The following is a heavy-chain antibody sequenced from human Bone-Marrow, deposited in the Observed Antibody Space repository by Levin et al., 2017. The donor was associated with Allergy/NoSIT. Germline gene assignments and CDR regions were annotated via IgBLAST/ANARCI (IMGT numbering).Heavy chain of an antibody. CDR3: AREVIPRGSSRQWLPLDWFDP. J-gene: IGHJ5*02. CDR1: GSSFTHYA. Sequence: GGSLRLSCKASGSSFTHYAIHWVRQAPGQRLEWMGWINPVNGNTKYSQNFQGRVTITKDTSASTVYVELSSLGSEDTAVYYCAREVIPRGSSRQWLPLDWFDPWGQGTLVTVSS. V-gene: IGHV1-3*01. CDR2: INPVNGNT. D-gene: IGHD5-12*01.